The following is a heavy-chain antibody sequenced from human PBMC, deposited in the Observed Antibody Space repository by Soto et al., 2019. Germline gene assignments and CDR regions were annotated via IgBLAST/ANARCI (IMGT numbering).Heavy chain of an antibody. V-gene: IGHV1-69*01. CDR3: TRPYCSSTRCYAFDY. J-gene: IGHJ4*02. Sequence: QVQLVQSGAEVKKPGSSVKVSCEASGGTFSGYAISWLRQAPGQGPEWMGGIIPILGTANYAQNFQGRLTITADESTSTAYMQLSSLRSEDTAVYYFTRPYCSSTRCYAFDYWGQGTLVTVSS. CDR2: IIPILGTA. D-gene: IGHD2-2*01. CDR1: GGTFSGYA.